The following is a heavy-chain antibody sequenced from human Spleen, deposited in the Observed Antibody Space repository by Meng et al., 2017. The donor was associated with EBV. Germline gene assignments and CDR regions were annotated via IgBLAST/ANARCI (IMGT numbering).Heavy chain of an antibody. Sequence: QVQLVQSGAEVKKPGASVKVSCKASGYTFTDYAIHWVRQAPGQGLEWMGWINAGNTKTKYLEKFQDRVTITRDTSASTAYMEVCSLRSEDTAVYYCANSRSGYDHLWYWGQGTLVTVSS. V-gene: IGHV1-3*01. J-gene: IGHJ4*02. CDR1: GYTFTDYA. CDR3: ANSRSGYDHLWY. D-gene: IGHD5-12*01. CDR2: INAGNTKT.